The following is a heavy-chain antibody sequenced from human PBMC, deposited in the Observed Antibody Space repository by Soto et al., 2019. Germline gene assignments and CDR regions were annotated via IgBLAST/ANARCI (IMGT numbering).Heavy chain of an antibody. V-gene: IGHV4-39*01. CDR2: IYYSGST. CDR3: ARRAESNHYGMDV. D-gene: IGHD4-4*01. J-gene: IGHJ6*02. Sequence: SETLSLTCTVSGCSISSSSYYWGWIRQPPGKGREWIGSIYYSGSTYYNPSLKSRVTISVDTSKNQFSLKLSSVTAADTAVYYCARRAESNHYGMDVWGQGTTVTVSS. CDR1: GCSISSSSYY.